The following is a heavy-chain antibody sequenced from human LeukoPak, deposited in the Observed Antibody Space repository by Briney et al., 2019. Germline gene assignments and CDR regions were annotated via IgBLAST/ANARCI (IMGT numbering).Heavy chain of an antibody. CDR3: ARKTYCSGGRCYGENWFDP. D-gene: IGHD2-15*01. Sequence: SETLSLTCTVTGGSISGYHWNWIRQSPGKELEWIANIFYTGNADYNPSLKSRVTISVDMSKNEISLLLSSVTAADTAVYYCARKTYCSGGRCYGENWFDPWGQGTLVTVSS. CDR2: IFYTGNA. V-gene: IGHV4-59*08. J-gene: IGHJ5*02. CDR1: GGSISGYH.